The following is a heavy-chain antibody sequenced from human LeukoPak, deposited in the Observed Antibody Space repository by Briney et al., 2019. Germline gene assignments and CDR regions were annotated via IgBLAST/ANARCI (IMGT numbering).Heavy chain of an antibody. CDR3: ENDLVPAATRYGTGT. CDR2: IRLDGSDK. D-gene: IGHD3-10*01. Sequence: TGRSLRLSCVAAAFTFSHYGIHWVRQAPSKWLEWVIFIRLDGSDKYYAVLGKGRFTISKANSKTTLYLQMISRRAEETVLYSAENDLVPAATRYGTGTWGQGTLVTVSS. CDR1: AFTFSHYG. V-gene: IGHV3-30*02. J-gene: IGHJ4*02.